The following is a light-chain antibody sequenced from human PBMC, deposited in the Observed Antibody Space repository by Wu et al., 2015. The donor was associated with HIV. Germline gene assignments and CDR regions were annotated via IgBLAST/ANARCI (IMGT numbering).Light chain of an antibody. CDR1: QGISNS. J-gene: IGKJ4*01. CDR2: AAS. V-gene: IGKV1-NL1*01. Sequence: DIQMTQSPSSLSASVGDRVTITCRASQGISNSLAWHQQKPGKAPKLLLYAASRLESGVPSRFSGSGSGTDYTLTISSLQPEDFATYYCQQYYSTLALTFGGGTKVEIK. CDR3: QQYYSTLALT.